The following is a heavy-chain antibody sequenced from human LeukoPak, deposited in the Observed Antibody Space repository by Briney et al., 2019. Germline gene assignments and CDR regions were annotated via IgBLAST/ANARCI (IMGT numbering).Heavy chain of an antibody. CDR1: GGSISSSSYY. Sequence: SETLSLTCTVSGGSISSSSYYWGWIRQPPGKGLEWIGSIYYSGSTYYNPSLQSRVTISVDTSKNQFSLKLSSVTAADTAVYYCARQGSSGWYEPFDYWGQGTLVTVSS. J-gene: IGHJ4*02. V-gene: IGHV4-39*01. CDR2: IYYSGST. CDR3: ARQGSSGWYEPFDY. D-gene: IGHD6-19*01.